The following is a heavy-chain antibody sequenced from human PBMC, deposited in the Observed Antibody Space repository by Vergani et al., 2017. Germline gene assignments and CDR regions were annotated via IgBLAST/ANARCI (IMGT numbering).Heavy chain of an antibody. CDR3: ARRPTAAGTINWFDP. J-gene: IGHJ5*02. D-gene: IGHD6-13*01. CDR1: GGSISSGGYY. V-gene: IGHV4-31*03. Sequence: QVQLQESGPGLVKPSQTLSLTCTVSGGSISSGGYYWSWIRQHPGKGLEWIGYIYYSGSTYYNPSLKSRVTISVDTSENQFPLKLSSVTAADTAVYYFARRPTAAGTINWFDPWGQGTLVTVSS. CDR2: IYYSGST.